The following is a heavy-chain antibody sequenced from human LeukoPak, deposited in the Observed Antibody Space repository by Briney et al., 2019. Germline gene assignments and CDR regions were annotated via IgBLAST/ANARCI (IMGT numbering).Heavy chain of an antibody. J-gene: IGHJ4*02. CDR1: GFTFSNSA. V-gene: IGHV3-23*01. D-gene: IGHD6-13*01. Sequence: GGSLRLSCAASGFTFSNSAMNWVRQAPGKGLEWVSTISGSGAGTYYADSVRGRFTISRDNSKNTLYLQMNTLRAEDTAVYYCAKAYSSSWTPGDSWGQGTLVTVSS. CDR2: ISGSGAGT. CDR3: AKAYSSSWTPGDS.